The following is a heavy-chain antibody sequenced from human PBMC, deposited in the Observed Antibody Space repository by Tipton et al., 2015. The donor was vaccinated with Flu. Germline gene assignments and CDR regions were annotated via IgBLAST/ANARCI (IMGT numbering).Heavy chain of an antibody. D-gene: IGHD3-16*01. CDR2: IHYSGST. CDR3: ARSSTRGESDF. CDR1: GDAIYNTRYC. J-gene: IGHJ4*02. V-gene: IGHV4-39*01. Sequence: LRLSCAVSGDAIYNTRYCWGWIRQPPGKGLEWMGDIHYSGSTYNNPPLKSRVTMSVDMSKNQFSLKLASATAADTAVYYCARSSTRGESDFWGQGILVTVSS.